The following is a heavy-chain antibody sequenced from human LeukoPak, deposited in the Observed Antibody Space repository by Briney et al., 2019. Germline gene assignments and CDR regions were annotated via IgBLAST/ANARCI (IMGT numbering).Heavy chain of an antibody. Sequence: PSETLSLTCTVSGVSISSSNSYWGWIRQPPGKGLEWIGSIYYSGNTYYNASLKSRVTISVDTSKNQFSLKLSSVTAADTAVYYCARPGSVGATSYFDYWGQGTLVTVSS. J-gene: IGHJ4*02. D-gene: IGHD1-26*01. V-gene: IGHV4-39*01. CDR3: ARPGSVGATSYFDY. CDR2: IYYSGNT. CDR1: GVSISSSNSY.